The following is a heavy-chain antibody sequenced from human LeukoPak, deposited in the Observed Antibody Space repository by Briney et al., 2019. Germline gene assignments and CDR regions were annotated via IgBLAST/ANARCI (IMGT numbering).Heavy chain of an antibody. Sequence: GGSLRLSCAASGFTFSSYAMHWVRQAPGKGLEYVSAISSNGGSTYYANSVKGRFTISRDNSKNTLYLQMGSLRAEDMAVYYCARSDHLSIAAAGIFDYWGQVTLVTVSS. CDR1: GFTFSSYA. V-gene: IGHV3-64*01. D-gene: IGHD6-13*01. CDR2: ISSNGGST. J-gene: IGHJ4*02. CDR3: ARSDHLSIAAAGIFDY.